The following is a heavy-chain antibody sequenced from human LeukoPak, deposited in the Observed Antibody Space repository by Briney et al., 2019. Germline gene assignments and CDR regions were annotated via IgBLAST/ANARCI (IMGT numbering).Heavy chain of an antibody. V-gene: IGHV4-34*01. D-gene: IGHD3-22*01. CDR1: GGSFSGYY. Sequence: SETLSHTCAVYGGSFSGYYWSWIRQPPGKGLEWIGEINHSGSTNYNPSLKSRVTISVDTSKNQFSLKLSSVTAADTAVYYCARGETRPYDSSGYYWYFDLWGRGTLVTVSS. J-gene: IGHJ2*01. CDR2: INHSGST. CDR3: ARGETRPYDSSGYYWYFDL.